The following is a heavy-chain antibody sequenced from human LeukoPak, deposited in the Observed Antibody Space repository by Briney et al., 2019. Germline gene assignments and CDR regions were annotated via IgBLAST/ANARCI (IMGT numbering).Heavy chain of an antibody. Sequence: SETLSLTCTVSGGSISSYYWSWIRQPPGKGLEWIGYIYYSGSTNYNPSLKSRVTISVDTSKNQFSLKLSSVTAADTAVYYCARGRDIVVVPAAMREDWFDPWGQGTLVTVSS. D-gene: IGHD2-2*01. CDR1: GGSISSYY. J-gene: IGHJ5*02. CDR2: IYYSGST. V-gene: IGHV4-59*01. CDR3: ARGRDIVVVPAAMREDWFDP.